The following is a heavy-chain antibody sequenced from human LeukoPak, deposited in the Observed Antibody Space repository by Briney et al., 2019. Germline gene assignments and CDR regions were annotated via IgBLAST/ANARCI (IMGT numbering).Heavy chain of an antibody. CDR3: ARETYYYDSSGYSPWDY. D-gene: IGHD3-22*01. Sequence: ASVKASCKASGYTFTSYGISWVRQAPGQGLEWMGWISAYNGNTNYAQKLQGRVTMTTDTSTSTAYMELRSLRSDDTAVYYCARETYYYDSSGYSPWDYWGQGTLVTVSS. V-gene: IGHV1-18*01. CDR2: ISAYNGNT. J-gene: IGHJ4*02. CDR1: GYTFTSYG.